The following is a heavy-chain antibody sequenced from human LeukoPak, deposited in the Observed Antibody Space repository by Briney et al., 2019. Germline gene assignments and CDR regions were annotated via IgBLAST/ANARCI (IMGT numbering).Heavy chain of an antibody. Sequence: GASVKVSCKASGYTFTGYYMHWVRQAPGQGLEWMGWINPNSGGTNYAQKFQGRVTMTRDTSISTAYMELSRLRSDDTAVYYCAREASVGAPPSHWFDPWGQGTLVTVSS. CDR2: INPNSGGT. D-gene: IGHD6-6*01. J-gene: IGHJ5*02. CDR3: AREASVGAPPSHWFDP. CDR1: GYTFTGYY. V-gene: IGHV1-2*02.